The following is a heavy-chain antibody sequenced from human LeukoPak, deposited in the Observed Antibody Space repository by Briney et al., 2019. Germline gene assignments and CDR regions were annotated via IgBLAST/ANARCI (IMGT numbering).Heavy chain of an antibody. CDR1: GFTFSSYG. J-gene: IGHJ4*02. Sequence: GGSLRLSCAASGFTFSSYGMHWVRQAPGKGLEWVAFIRYDGSNKYYADSVKGRFTISRDNSKNTLYLQMNSLRAEDTAVYYCAKDLGSSGWYPFDYWGQGTLVTVSS. CDR3: AKDLGSSGWYPFDY. CDR2: IRYDGSNK. D-gene: IGHD6-13*01. V-gene: IGHV3-30*02.